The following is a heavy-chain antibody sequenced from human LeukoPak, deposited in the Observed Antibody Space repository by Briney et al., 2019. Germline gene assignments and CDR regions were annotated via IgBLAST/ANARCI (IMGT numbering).Heavy chain of an antibody. J-gene: IGHJ3*02. CDR2: IYYSGST. CDR3: ASSYDSSGYYYVTSDAFDI. Sequence: PSETLSLTCTVSGGSISSYYWSWIRQPPGKGLEWIGYIYYSGSTNYNPSLKSRVTISVDTSKNQFSLKLSSVTAADTAVYYCASSYDSSGYYYVTSDAFDIWGQGTMVTVSS. V-gene: IGHV4-59*08. CDR1: GGSISSYY. D-gene: IGHD3-22*01.